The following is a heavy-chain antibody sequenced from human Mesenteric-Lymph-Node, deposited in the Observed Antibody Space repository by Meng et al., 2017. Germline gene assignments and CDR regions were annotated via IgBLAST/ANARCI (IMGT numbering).Heavy chain of an antibody. CDR1: GGSMSSGSYY. J-gene: IGHJ4*02. Sequence: QGPLQESGPGLVEPSQTLSLTCAVSGGSMSSGSYYWSWIRQPPGKGLEWIGYIHHSGSAYYNPSLKSRVSISVDTSKNQFSLNLNSMTAADTAVYYCASFDHIPRRNYFDYWGQGTLVTVSS. V-gene: IGHV4-30-4*01. CDR3: ASFDHIPRRNYFDY. CDR2: IHHSGSA. D-gene: IGHD2-21*01.